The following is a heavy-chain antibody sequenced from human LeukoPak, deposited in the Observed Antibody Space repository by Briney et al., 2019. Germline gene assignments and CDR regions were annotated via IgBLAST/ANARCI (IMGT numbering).Heavy chain of an antibody. J-gene: IGHJ3*02. Sequence: PGGSLRLSCAPSGFTFSSYSVNWVRQAPGKGLEWVSYISSSSSTIYYADSVKGRFTISRDNAKNSLYLQLNSLRDEDTAVYYCARAATYYYDSSGYYPYAFDIWGQGTMVTVSS. D-gene: IGHD3-22*01. V-gene: IGHV3-48*02. CDR3: ARAATYYYDSSGYYPYAFDI. CDR2: ISSSSSTI. CDR1: GFTFSSYS.